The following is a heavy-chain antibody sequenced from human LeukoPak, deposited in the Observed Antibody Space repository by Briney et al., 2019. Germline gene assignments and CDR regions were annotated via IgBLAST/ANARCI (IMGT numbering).Heavy chain of an antibody. CDR3: AREAGYCSSTSCPHWFDP. J-gene: IGHJ5*02. V-gene: IGHV1-69*13. Sequence: ASVKVSCKXSGGTFSSYAISWVRQAPGQGLERMGGISPIFGTANYAQKFQGRVTITADESTSTAYMELSSLRSEDTAVYYCAREAGYCSSTSCPHWFDPWGQGTLVTVSS. D-gene: IGHD2-2*01. CDR2: ISPIFGTA. CDR1: GGTFSSYA.